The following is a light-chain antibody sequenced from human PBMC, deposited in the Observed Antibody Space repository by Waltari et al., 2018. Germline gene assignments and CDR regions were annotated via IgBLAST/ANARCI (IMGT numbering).Light chain of an antibody. CDR3: QVWDDSSDAFV. J-gene: IGLJ1*01. CDR2: HAN. Sequence: SYVLVQPPSVSVAPGQTARITCGGNNIVSKTVHWYQQRPGQAPVLVVYHANARPSGIPERFSGSRAENTATLTMTRVEAGDEADYDCQVWDDSSDAFVFGLGTKVTVL. CDR1: NIVSKT. V-gene: IGLV3-21*02.